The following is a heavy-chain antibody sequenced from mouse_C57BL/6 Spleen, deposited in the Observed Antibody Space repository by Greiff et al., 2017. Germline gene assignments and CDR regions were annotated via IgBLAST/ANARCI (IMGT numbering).Heavy chain of an antibody. V-gene: IGHV1-82*01. CDR3: ARSVDVYSLFAY. CDR2: IYPGDGDT. J-gene: IGHJ3*01. D-gene: IGHD2-1*01. Sequence: VQLQQSGPELVKPGASVKISCKASGYAFSSSWMNWVKQRPGKGLEWIGRIYPGDGDTNYNGKFKGKATLTADKSSSTAYMQLSSLTSEDSAVYFCARSVDVYSLFAYWGQGTLVTVSA. CDR1: GYAFSSSW.